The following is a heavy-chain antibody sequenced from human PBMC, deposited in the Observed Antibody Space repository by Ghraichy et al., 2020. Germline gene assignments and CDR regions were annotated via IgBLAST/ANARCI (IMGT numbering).Heavy chain of an antibody. Sequence: SGPTLVKPTQTLTLTCTFSAFSLSTSGVGVDWIRQPPGKALEWLAVIYWNDDKRYSPSLKSRLTITKDTSKNQVVLTMTNMDPMDTATYYCAHRGYDSSGYQLPNDYWGQGTLVTVSS. CDR1: AFSLSTSGVG. J-gene: IGHJ4*02. CDR2: IYWNDDK. CDR3: AHRGYDSSGYQLPNDY. D-gene: IGHD3-22*01. V-gene: IGHV2-5*01.